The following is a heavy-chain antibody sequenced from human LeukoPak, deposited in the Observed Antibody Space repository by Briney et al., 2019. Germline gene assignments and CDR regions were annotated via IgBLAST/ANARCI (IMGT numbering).Heavy chain of an antibody. CDR1: GVTLSTYA. CDR3: AKPVADTYYGMDV. CDR2: ISVSGGST. D-gene: IGHD6-19*01. V-gene: IGHV3-23*01. Sequence: PGGSLRLSCAASGVTLSTYAMSWVRQAPGKGLEWVSSISVSGGSTYYADSVKGRFTISRDNSKNTLYLQMNSLRAEDTAVYYCAKPVADTYYGMDVWGQGTTVTVSS. J-gene: IGHJ6*02.